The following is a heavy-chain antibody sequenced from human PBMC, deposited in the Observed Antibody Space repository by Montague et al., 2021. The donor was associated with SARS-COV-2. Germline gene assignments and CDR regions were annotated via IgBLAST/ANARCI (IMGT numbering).Heavy chain of an antibody. CDR1: GGSFSSY. CDR2: ISHGGGT. D-gene: IGHD2-15*01. CDR3: ASHCGGGRCYFGMDV. V-gene: IGHV4-34*01. Sequence: SETLSLTCDVYGGSFSSYWSWIRQPPGRGLEWVGQISHGGGTNYNPPPKSRVTISVDTSKNQVSLKLSSVTAADTAVYYGASHCGGGRCYFGMDVWGQGTTVTVSS. J-gene: IGHJ6*02.